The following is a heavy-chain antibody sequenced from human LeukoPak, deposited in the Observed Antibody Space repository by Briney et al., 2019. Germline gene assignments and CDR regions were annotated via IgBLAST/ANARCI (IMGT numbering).Heavy chain of an antibody. CDR1: GASISGYW. V-gene: IGHV4-4*07. CDR3: ARAPAGCGGTWPFDS. D-gene: IGHD2-15*01. CDR2: MYTDGDT. Sequence: SETLSLTCAVSGASISGYWWSWIRQPAGKGLEWLGRMYTDGDTNYNPALKSRVTVSVDTSKDLFSLKLISVTAADTAVYYGARAPAGCGGTWPFDSWGQGTLVTLSS. J-gene: IGHJ4*02.